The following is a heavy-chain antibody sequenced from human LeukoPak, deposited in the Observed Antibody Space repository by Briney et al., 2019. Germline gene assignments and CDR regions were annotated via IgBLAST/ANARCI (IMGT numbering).Heavy chain of an antibody. D-gene: IGHD6-13*01. J-gene: IGHJ4*02. CDR3: AKEAAAWDFDY. CDR2: IYSVGST. Sequence: GGSLRLSCAASGFTVSSNYMSWVRQAPGKGLEWVSVIYSVGSTYYADSVKGRFTISRDNSKNTLYLQMNSLRAEDTAIYYCAKEAAAWDFDYWGQGTLVTVSS. V-gene: IGHV3-53*01. CDR1: GFTVSSNY.